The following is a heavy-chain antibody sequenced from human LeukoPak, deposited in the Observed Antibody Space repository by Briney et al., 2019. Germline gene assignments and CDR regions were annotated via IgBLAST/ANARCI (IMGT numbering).Heavy chain of an antibody. V-gene: IGHV3-74*01. D-gene: IGHD4-17*01. CDR2: INTDGSST. CDR1: GFTFSSYW. Sequence: PGGSLRLSCAASGFTFSSYWMHWVRQAPGKGLVWVSRINTDGSSTSYADSVKGRFTISRDNAKNSLYLQMNSLRAEDTSVYYCARVLYQRWDYGDPFDAFDIWGQGTMVTVSS. CDR3: ARVLYQRWDYGDPFDAFDI. J-gene: IGHJ3*02.